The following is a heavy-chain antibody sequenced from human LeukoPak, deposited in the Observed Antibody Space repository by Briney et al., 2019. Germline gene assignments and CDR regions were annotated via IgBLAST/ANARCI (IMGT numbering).Heavy chain of an antibody. Sequence: SETPSLTCTVSGGSISSYYWGWIRQPPGKGLEWIGYIYYSGSTNYNPSLKSRVTISVDTSKNQFSLKLSSVTAADTAVYYCARETYCAADCYSGFDFWGQGTRVTVSS. D-gene: IGHD2-21*02. CDR2: IYYSGST. V-gene: IGHV4-59*01. J-gene: IGHJ4*02. CDR1: GGSISSYY. CDR3: ARETYCAADCYSGFDF.